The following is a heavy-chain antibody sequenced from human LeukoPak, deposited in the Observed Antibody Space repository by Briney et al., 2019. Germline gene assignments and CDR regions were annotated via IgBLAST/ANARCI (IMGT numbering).Heavy chain of an antibody. V-gene: IGHV4-4*07. Sequence: PSETLSLTCTVSGGSISSYYWSWIRQPAGKGLEWIGRIYTSGSTNYNPSLKSRVTISVDTSKNQFSLKLSSVTAADTAVYYCASDIVATRVFDYWGQGTLVTVSS. CDR3: ASDIVATRVFDY. CDR2: IYTSGST. J-gene: IGHJ4*02. D-gene: IGHD5-12*01. CDR1: GGSISSYY.